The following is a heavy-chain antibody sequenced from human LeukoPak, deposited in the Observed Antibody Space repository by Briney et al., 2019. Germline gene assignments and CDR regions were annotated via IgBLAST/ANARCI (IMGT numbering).Heavy chain of an antibody. J-gene: IGHJ3*02. Sequence: PSETLSLTCTVSGGSISSGDYYWSWIRQPPGKGLEWIGYIYYSGSTYYNPSLKSRVTISVDTSKNQFSLKLSSVTAADTAVYYCATIPYYYDSSGYPHDAFDIWGQGTMVTVSS. D-gene: IGHD3-22*01. CDR3: ATIPYYYDSSGYPHDAFDI. CDR2: IYYSGST. CDR1: GGSISSGDYY. V-gene: IGHV4-30-4*01.